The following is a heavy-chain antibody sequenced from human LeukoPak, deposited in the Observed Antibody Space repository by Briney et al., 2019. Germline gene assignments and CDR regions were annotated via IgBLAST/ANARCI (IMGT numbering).Heavy chain of an antibody. D-gene: IGHD3-22*01. V-gene: IGHV4-34*01. CDR3: ARGPFYYDSSGYYL. CDR1: GGSFSGYY. Sequence: SETLSLTCAVYGGSFSGYYWSWIRQPPGKGLEWIGEINHSGSTNYNPSLKCRVTISVDTSKNQFSLKLSSVTAADTAVYYCARGPFYYDSSGYYLWGQGTLVTVSS. J-gene: IGHJ5*02. CDR2: INHSGST.